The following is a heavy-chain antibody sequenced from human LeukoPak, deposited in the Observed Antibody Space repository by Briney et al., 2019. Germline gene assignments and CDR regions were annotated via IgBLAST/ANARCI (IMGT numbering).Heavy chain of an antibody. V-gene: IGHV4-38-2*02. CDR2: IYHSGST. CDR1: GYSISSDYY. CDR3: ARAYYYYYYMDV. J-gene: IGHJ6*03. Sequence: SETLSLTCTVSGYSISSDYYWGWIRQPPGKGLEWIGNIYHSGSTYYNPSLKSRVTISVDTSKNQFCLRLYSVTAADTAVYYCARAYYYYYYMDVWGKGTTVTISS.